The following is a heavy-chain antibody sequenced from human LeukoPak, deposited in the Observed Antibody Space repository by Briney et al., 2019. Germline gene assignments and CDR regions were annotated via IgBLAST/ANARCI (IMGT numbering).Heavy chain of an antibody. Sequence: GGSLRLSCAASGFTFTDYAIYWVRQAPGRGLEWVSGISDYGRTTYYADSVKGRFTVSRDNSRNTAYLQMNSLRAEDTAVYYCAKDLGYCSGGSCYWGQGTLVTVSS. J-gene: IGHJ4*02. CDR2: ISDYGRTT. CDR1: GFTFTDYA. V-gene: IGHV3-23*01. D-gene: IGHD2-15*01. CDR3: AKDLGYCSGGSCY.